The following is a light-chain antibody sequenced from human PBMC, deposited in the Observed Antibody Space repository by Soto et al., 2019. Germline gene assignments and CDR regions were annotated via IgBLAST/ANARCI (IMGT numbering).Light chain of an antibody. V-gene: IGLV2-8*01. Sequence: QSALTQPASVSGSPGQSITISCTGTSSDVGGYKHVSWYQQHPGKAPKLMIYEVNNRPSGVPDRFSGSKSDNTASLTVSGLQAEDEADYYCGSYAGSNNYVFGTGTKLTVL. CDR3: GSYAGSNNYV. J-gene: IGLJ1*01. CDR1: SSDVGGYKH. CDR2: EVN.